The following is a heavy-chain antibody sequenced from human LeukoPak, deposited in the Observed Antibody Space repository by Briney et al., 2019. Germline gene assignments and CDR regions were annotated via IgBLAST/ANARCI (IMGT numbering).Heavy chain of an antibody. J-gene: IGHJ4*02. Sequence: GGSLRLSCAASGFTFSSYAMSWVRQAPGKGLEWVSAISGSGGSTYYADSVKGRFTISRDNSKNTLYLQMNSLRAEDTAVYYCAKSSRTGPVATIFLDYWGQGTLATVSS. D-gene: IGHD5-12*01. CDR2: ISGSGGST. CDR3: AKSSRTGPVATIFLDY. CDR1: GFTFSSYA. V-gene: IGHV3-23*01.